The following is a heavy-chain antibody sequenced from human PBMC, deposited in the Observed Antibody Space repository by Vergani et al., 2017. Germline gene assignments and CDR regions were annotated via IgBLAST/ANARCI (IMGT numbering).Heavy chain of an antibody. CDR3: ARDQAELRYFDWLLYSDIDY. CDR2: IWYDGSNK. J-gene: IGHJ4*02. V-gene: IGHV3-33*01. D-gene: IGHD3-9*01. CDR1: GFTFSSYG. Sequence: QVQLVESGGGVVQPGRSLRLSCAASGFTFSSYGMHWVRQAPGKGLEWVAVIWYDGSNKYYADSVKGRFTISRDNSKNTLYLQMNSLRAEDTAVYYCARDQAELRYFDWLLYSDIDYWGQGTLVTVSS.